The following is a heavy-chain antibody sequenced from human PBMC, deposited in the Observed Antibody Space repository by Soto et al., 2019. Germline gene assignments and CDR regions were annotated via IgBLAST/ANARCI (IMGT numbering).Heavy chain of an antibody. D-gene: IGHD3-22*01. CDR3: ARLGYYDSSGYYYAVY. CDR1: GGSLSSSSYY. J-gene: IGHJ4*02. CDR2: IYYSGST. V-gene: IGHV4-39*01. Sequence: PSETLSLTCTVSGGSLSSSSYYWGWIRQPPGKGLEWIGSIYYSGSTYYNPSLKSRVTISVDTSKNQFSLKLSSVTAADTAVYYCARLGYYDSSGYYYAVYWGQGTLVTVSS.